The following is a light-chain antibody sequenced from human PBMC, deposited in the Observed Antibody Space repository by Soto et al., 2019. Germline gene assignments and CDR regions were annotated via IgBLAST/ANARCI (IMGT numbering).Light chain of an antibody. J-gene: IGKJ2*01. CDR2: DAS. Sequence: DLQMTQSPSTLSASVGDRVTITCRASQSISSWLAWYQQKPGKAPKLLIYDASSMESGVPSSFSGSGSATEFTPAIGSLPPVDFATNYCQQYNSYPMYAFGQGTMLVIK. CDR3: QQYNSYPMYA. CDR1: QSISSW. V-gene: IGKV1-5*01.